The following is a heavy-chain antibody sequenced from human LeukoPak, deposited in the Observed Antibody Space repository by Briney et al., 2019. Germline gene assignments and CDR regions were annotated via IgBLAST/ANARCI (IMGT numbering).Heavy chain of an antibody. Sequence: GGSLRLSCAASGFTFSGYSMNWVRQAPGKGLEWVAFIRYDGHNKDYADSVKGRFTISRDNSKNTLYLQMNSLRAEDTAVYYCAKDAGSGYYYYMDVWGKGTTVIISS. J-gene: IGHJ6*03. CDR2: IRYDGHNK. D-gene: IGHD3-10*01. CDR1: GFTFSGYS. V-gene: IGHV3-30*02. CDR3: AKDAGSGYYYYMDV.